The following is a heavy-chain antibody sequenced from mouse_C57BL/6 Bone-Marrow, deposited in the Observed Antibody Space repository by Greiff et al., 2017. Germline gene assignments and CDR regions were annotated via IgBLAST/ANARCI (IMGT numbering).Heavy chain of an antibody. D-gene: IGHD1-1*01. CDR3: ETTVVATPYYYAMDY. CDR1: GYAFSSSW. J-gene: IGHJ4*01. CDR2: IYPGDGDT. V-gene: IGHV1-82*01. Sequence: LVESGPELVKPGASVKISCKASGYAFSSSWMNRVKQRPGKGLEWIGRIYPGDGDTNYNGKFKGKATLTADKSSSTAYMQLSSLTSEDSAVYFCETTVVATPYYYAMDYWGQGTSVTVSS.